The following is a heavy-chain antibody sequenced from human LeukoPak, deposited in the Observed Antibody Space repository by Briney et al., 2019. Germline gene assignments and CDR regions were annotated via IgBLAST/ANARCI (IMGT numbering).Heavy chain of an antibody. V-gene: IGHV4-34*01. CDR2: INHSGST. Sequence: KPSETLSLTCAVYGGSSSGYYWSWIRQPPGKGLEWIGEINHSGSTNYNPSLKSRVTISVDTSKNQFSLKLSSVTAADTAVYYCARAGANWGSKYAFDIWGQGTMVTVSS. D-gene: IGHD7-27*01. CDR3: ARAGANWGSKYAFDI. J-gene: IGHJ3*02. CDR1: GGSSSGYY.